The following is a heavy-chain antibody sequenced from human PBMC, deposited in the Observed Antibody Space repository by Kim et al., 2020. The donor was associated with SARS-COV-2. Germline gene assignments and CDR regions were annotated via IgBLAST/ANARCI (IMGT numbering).Heavy chain of an antibody. Sequence: GGSLRLSCAASGFTVSSIYMRWVRQAPGKGLEWVAVMYVGGSIYYAESVKGRFSISRDNSKNMVYLQMNSLRVEDTAVYCCARSSAYALWYVHPLGQGT. D-gene: IGHD5-12*01. CDR3: ARSSAYALWYVHP. J-gene: IGHJ1*01. V-gene: IGHV3-66*01. CDR1: GFTVSSIY. CDR2: MYVGGSI.